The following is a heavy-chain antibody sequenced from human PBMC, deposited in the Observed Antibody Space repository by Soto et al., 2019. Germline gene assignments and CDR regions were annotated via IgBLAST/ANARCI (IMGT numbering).Heavy chain of an antibody. CDR2: ISAYNGNT. Sequence: ASVKVSCKASGYTFTSYGISWVRQAPGQGLEWMGWISAYNGNTNYAQKLQGRVTMTTDTSTSTAYMELRSLRSDDTAVYYCARVGYYDFWSGSNWFDPWGQGTLVTVSS. D-gene: IGHD3-3*01. V-gene: IGHV1-18*01. CDR3: ARVGYYDFWSGSNWFDP. J-gene: IGHJ5*02. CDR1: GYTFTSYG.